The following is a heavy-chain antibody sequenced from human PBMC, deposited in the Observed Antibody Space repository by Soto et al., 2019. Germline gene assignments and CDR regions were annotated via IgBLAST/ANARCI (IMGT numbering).Heavy chain of an antibody. CDR1: GGSLSNYG. J-gene: IGHJ6*02. CDR3: ARGDATKIVVTTYYAMDV. D-gene: IGHD3-22*01. Sequence: QVQLVQSGAEVKKPGSSVKVSCKASGGSLSNYGISWVRQAPGQGLEWMGAIIPVFGTPNYAQKFQDRVTINADESTTTVYMEVRSLTSEDTSVYYCARGDATKIVVTTYYAMDVWGQGTPVTVSS. V-gene: IGHV1-69*12. CDR2: IIPVFGTP.